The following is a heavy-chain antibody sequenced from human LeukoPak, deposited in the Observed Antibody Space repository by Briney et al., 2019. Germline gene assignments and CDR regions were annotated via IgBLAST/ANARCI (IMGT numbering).Heavy chain of an antibody. J-gene: IGHJ4*02. CDR3: AKDGVTGHFWSGYPTYFDY. D-gene: IGHD3-3*02. Sequence: GGSLRLSCAASGFTFSSYGMHWVRQAPGKGLEWVAVISYDGSNKYYADSVKGRFTISRDNSKNTLYLQMNSLRAEDTAVYYCAKDGVTGHFWSGYPTYFDYWGQGTLVTVSS. CDR1: GFTFSSYG. V-gene: IGHV3-30*18. CDR2: ISYDGSNK.